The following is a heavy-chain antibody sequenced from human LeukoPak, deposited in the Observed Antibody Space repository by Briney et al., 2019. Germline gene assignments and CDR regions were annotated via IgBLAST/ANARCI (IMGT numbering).Heavy chain of an antibody. CDR2: IRGKAYGGTT. Sequence: GGSLRLSCTASGFTLGDFATSWFRQAPGKGLEWVGFIRGKAYGGTTEYAASVKGRFTISRDDSKSIAYLQMNSLKTEDTAVYYCTRDTRGGVSAAGPVWGQGTLVTVSS. CDR3: TRDTRGGVSAAGPV. V-gene: IGHV3-49*03. D-gene: IGHD6-13*01. CDR1: GFTLGDFA. J-gene: IGHJ1*01.